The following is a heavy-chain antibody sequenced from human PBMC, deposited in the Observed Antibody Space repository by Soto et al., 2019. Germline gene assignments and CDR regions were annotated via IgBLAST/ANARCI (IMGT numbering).Heavy chain of an antibody. D-gene: IGHD5-12*01. J-gene: IGHJ4*02. V-gene: IGHV4-59*01. CDR1: GGSISSYY. CDR3: ARAGPGYGVLHV. CDR2: IYYSGTT. Sequence: QVRLQESGPGLVKPSETLSLTCTVSGGSISSYYWSWIRQPPGKGLEWIGYIYYSGTTKYDPSLKSRVTISVDTAKNQFSLKLSSVTAGDTAMYYCARAGPGYGVLHVWGQGTLVTVSS.